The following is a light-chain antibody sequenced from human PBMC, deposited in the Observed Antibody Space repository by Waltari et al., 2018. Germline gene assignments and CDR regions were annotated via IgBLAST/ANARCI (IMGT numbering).Light chain of an antibody. CDR2: SGS. J-gene: IGKJ2*01. CDR3: QQSYSTPT. Sequence: DIQMTQSPSSLSASVGDRVTITCRASQSLSIYVNWYQQRPGKVPKLLIYSGSSLQSGVPLMVSGSGSGTDFTLTISSLQPEDFATYYCQQSYSTPTFGQGTKLEIK. CDR1: QSLSIY. V-gene: IGKV1-39*01.